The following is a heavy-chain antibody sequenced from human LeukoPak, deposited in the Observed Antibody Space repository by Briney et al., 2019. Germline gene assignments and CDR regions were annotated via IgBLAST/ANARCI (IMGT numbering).Heavy chain of an antibody. V-gene: IGHV4-59*08. D-gene: IGHD3-10*01. J-gene: IGHJ4*02. CDR1: GDSMSDYF. CDR3: ARVLDYYGSGTRDFDY. Sequence: PSETLSLTCTVSGDSMSDYFWTWIRQPPGKGLEWIGYAADSGSTNYNPSLKSRVTISVDSSTNHFSLRLTSVTAADTAVYYCARVLDYYGSGTRDFDYWGQGILVTVSS. CDR2: AADSGST.